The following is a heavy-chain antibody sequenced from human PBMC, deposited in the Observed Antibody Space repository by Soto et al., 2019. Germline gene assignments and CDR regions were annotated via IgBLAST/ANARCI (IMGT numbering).Heavy chain of an antibody. CDR3: ARGRYSSSWYYFDY. CDR2: INHSGST. V-gene: IGHV4-34*01. Sequence: SETLSLTCAVYGGSFSGYYWSWIRQPPGKGLEWIGEINHSGSTNYNPSLKSRVTISVDTSKNQFSLKLSSVTAADTAVYYCARGRYSSSWYYFDYWGQGTLVTVSS. CDR1: GGSFSGYY. D-gene: IGHD6-13*01. J-gene: IGHJ4*02.